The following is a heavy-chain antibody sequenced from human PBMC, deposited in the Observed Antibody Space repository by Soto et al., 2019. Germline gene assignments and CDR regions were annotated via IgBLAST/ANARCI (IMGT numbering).Heavy chain of an antibody. D-gene: IGHD3-10*01. CDR3: AMDTNLLDYYFHY. CDR2: INPRSGRT. CDR1: GYTFTTYS. V-gene: IGHV1-46*01. J-gene: IGHJ4*02. Sequence: QVQLMQSGAEVKKPGASVKVSCKASGYTFTTYSMHWVRQAPGQGLEWMGVINPRSGRTSFAQKFQGRVTMTGDTSTSTVYMELSSLRSEDTAVYYCAMDTNLLDYYFHYWGQGTLVTVSS.